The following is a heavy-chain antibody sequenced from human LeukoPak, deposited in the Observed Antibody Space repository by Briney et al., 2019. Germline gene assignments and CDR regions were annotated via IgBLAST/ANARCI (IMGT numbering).Heavy chain of an antibody. J-gene: IGHJ4*02. Sequence: ASVKVSCKASGGTFSSYAISWVRQAPGQGLEWMGRTIPIFGTANYAQKFQGRVTITTDESTSTAYMELSSLRSEDTAVYYCARELKYYYDSSGYYDYWGQGTLVTVSS. CDR1: GGTFSSYA. CDR2: TIPIFGTA. V-gene: IGHV1-69*05. D-gene: IGHD3-22*01. CDR3: ARELKYYYDSSGYYDY.